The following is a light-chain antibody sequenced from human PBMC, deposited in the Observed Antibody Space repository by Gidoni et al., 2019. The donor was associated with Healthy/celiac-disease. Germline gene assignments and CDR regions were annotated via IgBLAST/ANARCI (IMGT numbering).Light chain of an antibody. V-gene: IGKV1-5*03. CDR3: QQYNSDGYT. Sequence: DIQMTQSPSTLSASVGDRVTITCRYSQSIISWLAWYQQKPGKAPKLLIYKASSLESGVPSRFIGCGSGTEFTLTISSLHPDDFATYYCQQYNSDGYTFGQGTKLEIK. J-gene: IGKJ2*01. CDR2: KAS. CDR1: QSIISW.